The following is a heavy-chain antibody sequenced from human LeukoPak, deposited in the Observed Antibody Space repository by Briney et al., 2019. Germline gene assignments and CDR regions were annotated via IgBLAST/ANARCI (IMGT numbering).Heavy chain of an antibody. D-gene: IGHD6-13*01. J-gene: IGHJ5*02. V-gene: IGHV1-2*02. CDR1: GYTFTGYY. CDR3: AREYQGSSSWYDWFDP. CDR2: INPNSGGT. Sequence: ASVKVSCKASGYTFTGYYMHWVRQAPGQGLEWMGWINPNSGGTNYAQKFQGRVTMTRDTSISTAYMELSRLRSDDTAVYYCAREYQGSSSWYDWFDPWGQGTLVTVSS.